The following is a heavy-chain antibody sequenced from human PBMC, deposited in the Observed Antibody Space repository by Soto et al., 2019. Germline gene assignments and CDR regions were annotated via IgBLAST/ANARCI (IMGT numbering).Heavy chain of an antibody. CDR1: GFTFSSYG. CDR2: ISYDGSNK. Sequence: GGSLRLSCAASGFTFSSYGMHWVRQAPGKGLEWVAVISYDGSNKYYADSVKGRFTISRDKTKNTLYLQMNSLRAEDTAVYYCARNPDFLHLCELSLYDYYFYGMDFWGQGTLVTVSS. CDR3: ARNPDFLHLCELSLYDYYFYGMDF. D-gene: IGHD3-16*02. V-gene: IGHV3-30*03. J-gene: IGHJ6*02.